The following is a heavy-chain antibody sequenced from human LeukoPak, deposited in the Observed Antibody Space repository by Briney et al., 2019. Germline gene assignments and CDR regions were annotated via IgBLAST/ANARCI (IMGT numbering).Heavy chain of an antibody. J-gene: IGHJ4*02. D-gene: IGHD3-3*01. Sequence: TGGSLRLSCAASGFTFSTYWMSWVRQAPGKGLEWVASIKQDGSEKYYVDSVKGRFTISRDNAKNSLYLQMNTLRPEDTAVYYCARERQNKDFWSGGDYWGQGTLVTVSS. V-gene: IGHV3-7*01. CDR1: GFTFSTYW. CDR2: IKQDGSEK. CDR3: ARERQNKDFWSGGDY.